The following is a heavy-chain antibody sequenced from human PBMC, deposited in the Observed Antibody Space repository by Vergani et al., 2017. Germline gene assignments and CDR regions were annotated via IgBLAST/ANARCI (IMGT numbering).Heavy chain of an antibody. D-gene: IGHD6-6*01. CDR3: ARSSSSLATSFDY. CDR1: GGTFSSYT. J-gene: IGHJ4*02. Sequence: QVQLVQSGAEVKKPGSSVKVSCKASGGTFSSYTISWVRQAPGQGLEWMGRIIPILGIANYAQKFQGRVTITADKSTSTAYMELSSLRSEDTAVYYCARSSSSLATSFDYWGQGTLVTVSS. V-gene: IGHV1-69*02. CDR2: IIPILGIA.